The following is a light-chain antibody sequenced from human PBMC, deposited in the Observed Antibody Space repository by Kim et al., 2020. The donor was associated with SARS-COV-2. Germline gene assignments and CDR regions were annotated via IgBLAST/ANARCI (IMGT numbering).Light chain of an antibody. Sequence: QSALTQPASVSGSPGQSITISCTGTSSDVGSYKLVSWYQQHPGKAPKFMIYEVSKRPSGISNHFSGSKSGNTASLTISGLQAEDEADYYCCSYARSSNWVFGGGTQLTV. CDR3: CSYARSSNWV. V-gene: IGLV2-23*02. J-gene: IGLJ3*02. CDR1: SSDVGSYKL. CDR2: EVS.